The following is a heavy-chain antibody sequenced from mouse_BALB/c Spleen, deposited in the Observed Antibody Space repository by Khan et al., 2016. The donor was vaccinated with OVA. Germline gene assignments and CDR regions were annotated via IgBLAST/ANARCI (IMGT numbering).Heavy chain of an antibody. CDR3: ARKKPYWYFDV. CDR2: INTYTGEP. Sequence: QIQLVQSGPELKKPGETVKISCKASGYTFTNYGMNWVKQAPGKGLKWMGWINTYTGEPTYADDFKGRFAFSLETSASTASLQINNLKSEDTATXFCARKKPYWYFDVWGAGTTVTVSS. V-gene: IGHV9-3-1*01. CDR1: GYTFTNYG. J-gene: IGHJ1*01.